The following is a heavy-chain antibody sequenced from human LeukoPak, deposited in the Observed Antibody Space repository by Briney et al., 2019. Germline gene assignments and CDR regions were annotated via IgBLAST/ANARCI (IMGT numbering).Heavy chain of an antibody. CDR3: ARDGGDIVVVVAASNDAFDI. V-gene: IGHV3-21*01. D-gene: IGHD2-15*01. CDR1: GFTFRSYS. Sequence: GGSLRLSCAASGFTFRSYSMNWVRQAPGKGLEWVSSISSSSSYIYYADSVKGRFTISRDNAKNSLYLQMNSLRAEDTAVYYCARDGGDIVVVVAASNDAFDIWGQGTMVTVSS. J-gene: IGHJ3*02. CDR2: ISSSSSYI.